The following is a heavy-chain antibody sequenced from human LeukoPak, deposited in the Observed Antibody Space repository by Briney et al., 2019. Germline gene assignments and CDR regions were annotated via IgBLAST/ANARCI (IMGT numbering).Heavy chain of an antibody. V-gene: IGHV3-23*01. J-gene: IGHJ4*02. CDR3: AKWGDYDILTGYYDSDY. CDR1: GFTFSNYA. Sequence: HSGASLRLSCAASGFTFSNYAMSWVRQAPGKGLEWVSAIVGSGGSTYYADSVKGRFTISRDNPKNTLYLQMNSLRGEDTAVYYCAKWGDYDILTGYYDSDYWGQGTLVTVSS. CDR2: IVGSGGST. D-gene: IGHD3-9*01.